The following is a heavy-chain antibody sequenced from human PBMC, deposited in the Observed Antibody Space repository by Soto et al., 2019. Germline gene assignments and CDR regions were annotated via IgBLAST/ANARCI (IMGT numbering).Heavy chain of an antibody. CDR1: GYSFTNYW. Sequence: RCESLKISCKGSGYSFTNYWIGWVRQMPGKGLEWMGIINPADSDTRYSPSFQGQVTVSADKSISTAYLQRGSLKASDTAMYYCVRPDSSGYYSHWGQGTPVTVSA. D-gene: IGHD3-22*01. V-gene: IGHV5-51*01. CDR2: INPADSDT. CDR3: VRPDSSGYYSH. J-gene: IGHJ4*02.